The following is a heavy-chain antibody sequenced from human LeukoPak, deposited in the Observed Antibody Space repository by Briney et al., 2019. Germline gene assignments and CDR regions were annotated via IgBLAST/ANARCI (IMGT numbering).Heavy chain of an antibody. D-gene: IGHD6-13*01. V-gene: IGHV3-23*01. J-gene: IGHJ4*02. CDR1: GFTFSSYG. CDR3: AKHAGYSGRQNSDY. Sequence: GTLRLSCAASGFTFSSYGMSWVRQAPGKGLEWVSTISGSGVHSYHADFVKGRFTISRDNSKNTLDLQMNSLRAEDTAVYYCAKHAGYSGRQNSDYWGQGTLVSVSS. CDR2: ISGSGVHS.